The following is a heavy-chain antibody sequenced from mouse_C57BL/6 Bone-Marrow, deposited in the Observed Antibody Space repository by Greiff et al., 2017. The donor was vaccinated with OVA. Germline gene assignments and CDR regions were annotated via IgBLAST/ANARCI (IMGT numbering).Heavy chain of an antibody. Sequence: QVQLQQSGAELARPGASVKLSCKASGYTFTSYGISWVKQRTGQGLEWIGEIYPSSGNTYYNEKFKGKATLTADKSSSTAYMGLRSLTSEDSAVYFCAGVLRPFDYWGQGTTLAVSS. V-gene: IGHV1-81*01. CDR3: AGVLRPFDY. J-gene: IGHJ2*01. D-gene: IGHD1-2*01. CDR1: GYTFTSYG. CDR2: IYPSSGNT.